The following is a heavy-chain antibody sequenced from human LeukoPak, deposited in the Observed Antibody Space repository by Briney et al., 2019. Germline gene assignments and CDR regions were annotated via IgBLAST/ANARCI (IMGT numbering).Heavy chain of an antibody. V-gene: IGHV3-33*06. CDR2: IWYDGSNE. Sequence: GRSLRLSCAASGFIFSSYGMHWVRQAPGKGLERVAVIWYDGSNEYYADSVKGRFTISRDNSKTTLYLQMNSLRAEDTAMYYCAKDRTHYHDDSTPAFDNWGQGTMVIFSS. CDR3: AKDRTHYHDDSTPAFDN. D-gene: IGHD3-22*01. CDR1: GFIFSSYG. J-gene: IGHJ3*02.